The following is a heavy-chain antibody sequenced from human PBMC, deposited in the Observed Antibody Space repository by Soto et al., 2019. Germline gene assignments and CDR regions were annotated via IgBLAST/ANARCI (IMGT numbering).Heavy chain of an antibody. J-gene: IGHJ5*02. CDR3: AREGDSSGWYNWFDP. CDR2: ISNSTI. D-gene: IGHD3-22*01. Sequence: EVQLVESGGGLVQPGGSPRLSCAASGFTFSSYSMNWVRQAPGKGLEWVSYISNSTIYYADSVKGRFTISRDNAKNSLYLQMNSLRAEDTAVYYCAREGDSSGWYNWFDPWGQGTLVTVSS. V-gene: IGHV3-48*01. CDR1: GFTFSSYS.